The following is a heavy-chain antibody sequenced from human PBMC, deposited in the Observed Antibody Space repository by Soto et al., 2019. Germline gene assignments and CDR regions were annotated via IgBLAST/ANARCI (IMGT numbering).Heavy chain of an antibody. CDR1: GGSISSSSYF. CDR3: ARHPSDFWFDP. V-gene: IGHV4-39*01. CDR2: IYYSGST. D-gene: IGHD2-21*02. J-gene: IGHJ5*02. Sequence: TLSLTCTVSGGSISSSSYFWGWIRQPPGKGLEWIGSIYYSGSTYYNPSLKSRVTVSVDTSKNQFSLKLSSVTAADTAVYYCARHPSDFWFDPWGQGTLVTVSS.